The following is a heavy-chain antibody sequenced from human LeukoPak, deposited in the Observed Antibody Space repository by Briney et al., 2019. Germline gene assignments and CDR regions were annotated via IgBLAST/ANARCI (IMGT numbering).Heavy chain of an antibody. D-gene: IGHD1-26*01. CDR2: IYYSGST. J-gene: IGHJ6*03. CDR3: ARMYSGTYYYYYYMDV. V-gene: IGHV4-59*01. Sequence: SETLSLTCTVSGGSISSYYWSWIRQPPGKGLEWIGYIYYSGSTNYNPSLKSRVTISVDTSKNQFSLKLSSVTAADTPVYYCARMYSGTYYYYYYMDVWGKGTTVTVSS. CDR1: GGSISSYY.